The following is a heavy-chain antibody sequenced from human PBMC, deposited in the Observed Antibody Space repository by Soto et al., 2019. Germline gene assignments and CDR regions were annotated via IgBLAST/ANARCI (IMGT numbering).Heavy chain of an antibody. D-gene: IGHD1-1*01. Sequence: EVQLVESGGGLVQPGGSLRLSCAASGFTFSSYWMSWVRQAPGKGLEWVANIKQDGSEKYYVDSVKGRFTISRDNAKHSLYLQMNGLRAEDTAVYYCARDRTGTTDFAFDIWGQGTMVTVSS. CDR2: IKQDGSEK. CDR3: ARDRTGTTDFAFDI. V-gene: IGHV3-7*04. CDR1: GFTFSSYW. J-gene: IGHJ3*02.